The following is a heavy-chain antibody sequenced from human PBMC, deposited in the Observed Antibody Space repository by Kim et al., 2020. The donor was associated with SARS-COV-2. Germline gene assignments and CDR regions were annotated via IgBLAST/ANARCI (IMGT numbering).Heavy chain of an antibody. V-gene: IGHV1-2*06. CDR1: GYTFTGYY. CDR3: AREGTYRYCSGGSCTGGY. Sequence: ASVKVSCKASGYTFTGYYMHWVRQAPGQGLEWMGRINPNSGGTNYAQKFQGRVTMTRDTSISTAYMELSRLRSDDTAVYYCAREGTYRYCSGGSCTGGYWGQGTLVTVSS. J-gene: IGHJ4*02. D-gene: IGHD2-15*01. CDR2: INPNSGGT.